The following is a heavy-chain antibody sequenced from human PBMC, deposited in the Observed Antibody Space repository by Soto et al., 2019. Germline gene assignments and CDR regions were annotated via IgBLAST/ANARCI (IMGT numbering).Heavy chain of an antibody. Sequence: QVQLQQWGAGLLKPSETLSLTCVVYGGSFSVYYWSWIRQPPGKGLEWFGEVNHSGGIDYNPSLKSRVTISVDTSKNQFSLTLSSVTAADTAVYYCAGRNGYYSGIDYWGQGTLVTVSS. CDR2: VNHSGGI. V-gene: IGHV4-34*02. J-gene: IGHJ4*02. CDR1: GGSFSVYY. CDR3: AGRNGYYSGIDY. D-gene: IGHD3-22*01.